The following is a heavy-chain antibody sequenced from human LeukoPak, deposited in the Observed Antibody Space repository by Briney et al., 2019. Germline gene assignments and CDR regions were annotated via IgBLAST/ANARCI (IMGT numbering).Heavy chain of an antibody. D-gene: IGHD7-27*01. Sequence: SETLSLTCAVYGASFNNYYWSWIRQPPGKGLEWTGEINHGGSTNYNLSLKSRVTISADTSNNQFSLKLSSVTAADTAVYYCARVQAAGDGYYFDFWGQGTLVTVSS. J-gene: IGHJ4*02. CDR2: INHGGST. CDR3: ARVQAAGDGYYFDF. V-gene: IGHV4-34*01. CDR1: GASFNNYY.